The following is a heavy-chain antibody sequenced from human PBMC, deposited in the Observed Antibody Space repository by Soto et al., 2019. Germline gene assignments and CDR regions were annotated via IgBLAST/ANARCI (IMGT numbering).Heavy chain of an antibody. D-gene: IGHD3-16*01. J-gene: IGHJ4*02. CDR1: GGSFSGYY. Sequence: QVQLQQWGAGLLKPSETLSLTCAVYGGSFSGYYWSWIRQPPGKGLEWSGEINHSGTTYYNPSLKSRVTISVDTSKNKVSLNLNSGTAADTAVYYCARGLGFGGVVTMYDSWGQGTPVTVSS. CDR3: ARGLGFGGVVTMYDS. CDR2: INHSGTT. V-gene: IGHV4-34*01.